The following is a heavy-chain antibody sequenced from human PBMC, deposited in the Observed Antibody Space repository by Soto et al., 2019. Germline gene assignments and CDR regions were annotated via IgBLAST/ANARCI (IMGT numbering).Heavy chain of an antibody. J-gene: IGHJ6*02. CDR3: ASFLGSYGMDV. CDR2: IIPILGIP. CDR1: GGTFSSYT. D-gene: IGHD1-26*01. V-gene: IGHV1-69*02. Sequence: HVQLVQSGAEVKKPGSSVKVSCKASGGTFSSYTISWVRQAPGQGLEWMGRIIPILGIPNYAQKCQGRVTITADKSTSTANMELSSLRSEDTAVYYCASFLGSYGMDVWGHGTTVTVSS.